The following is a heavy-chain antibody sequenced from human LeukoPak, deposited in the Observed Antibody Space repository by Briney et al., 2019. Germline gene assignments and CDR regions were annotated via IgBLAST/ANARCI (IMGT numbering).Heavy chain of an antibody. CDR2: IYTSGST. J-gene: IGHJ4*02. CDR1: GGSISSYY. Sequence: SETLSLTCTVSGGSISSYYWSWIRQPAGKGLEWIGRIYTSGSTNYNPSPKSRVTMSVDTSKNQFSLKLSSVTAADTAVYYCARSRGGSGIPDYFDYWGQGTLVTVSS. D-gene: IGHD3-10*01. CDR3: ARSRGGSGIPDYFDY. V-gene: IGHV4-4*07.